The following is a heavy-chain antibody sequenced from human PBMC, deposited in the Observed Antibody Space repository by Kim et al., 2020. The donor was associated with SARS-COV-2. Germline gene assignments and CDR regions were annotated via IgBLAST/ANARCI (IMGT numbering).Heavy chain of an antibody. D-gene: IGHD3-22*01. Sequence: SETLSLTCTVSGGSISSYYWSWIRQPPGKGLEWIGYIYYSGSTNYNPSLKSRVTISVDTSKNQFSLELSSVTAADTAVYYFARHPKVSQQTMIVVVTSACAFDIWDQGTMVTVSS. CDR2: IYYSGST. V-gene: IGHV4-59*08. CDR3: ARHPKVSQQTMIVVVTSACAFDI. CDR1: GGSISSYY. J-gene: IGHJ3*02.